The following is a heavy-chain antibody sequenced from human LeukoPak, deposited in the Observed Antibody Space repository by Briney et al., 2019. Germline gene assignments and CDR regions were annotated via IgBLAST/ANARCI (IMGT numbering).Heavy chain of an antibody. CDR1: GYTFTSYD. D-gene: IGHD4-17*01. V-gene: IGHV1-8*01. CDR2: MNPNSGNT. CDR3: ARETGSAVDSTDFDY. J-gene: IGHJ4*02. Sequence: ASVKVSCKASGYTFTSYDINWVRQATGHGLEWMGWMNPNSGNTGYAQKFQGRVTMTRNTSISTAYMELSSLRSEDTAVYYCARETGSAVDSTDFDYWGQGTLVTVSS.